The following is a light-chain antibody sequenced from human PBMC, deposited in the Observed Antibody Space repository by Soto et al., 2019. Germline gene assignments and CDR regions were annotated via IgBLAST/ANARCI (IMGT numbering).Light chain of an antibody. CDR3: QSYDSSLSGYV. CDR2: GNS. J-gene: IGLJ1*01. V-gene: IGLV1-40*01. CDR1: SSNIGAGYD. Sequence: QSVLTQPPSVSGAPGQRVTISCTGSSSNIGAGYDVHWYQQLPGTAPKRLIYGNSNRPSGVPDRCSGSKSGTSASLAITGLQAEDESDYYCQSYDSSLSGYVFGTGTKLTVL.